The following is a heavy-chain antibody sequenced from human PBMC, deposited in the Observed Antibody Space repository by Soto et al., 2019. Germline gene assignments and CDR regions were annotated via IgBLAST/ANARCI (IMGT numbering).Heavy chain of an antibody. CDR1: VVTFSIYA. Sequence: VKFSFKSSVVTFSIYAISCLRHAPGQGLEWMGVIIPIFGTANYAQKFHGRVTITADKSTSTAYMELSSLRSEDTAVYYCAYQLDDSTQLEYWGKGHMVNVSS. D-gene: IGHD2-2*01. CDR2: IIPIFGTA. J-gene: IGHJ4*02. V-gene: IGHV1-69*06. CDR3: AYQLDDSTQLEY.